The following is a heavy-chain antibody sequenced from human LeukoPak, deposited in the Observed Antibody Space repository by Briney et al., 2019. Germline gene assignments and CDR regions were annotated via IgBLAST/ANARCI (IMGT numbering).Heavy chain of an antibody. D-gene: IGHD1-1*01. CDR1: GYAFTAYY. Sequence: ASVKVSCKTSGYAFTAYYIHWVRQAPGQGLEWMGWIDPSNGGPNCAQKFQGRVTMTRDTSISTAYMELSRLTSDDTAVYYCAREVWKYDYWGQGTLVIVSS. V-gene: IGHV1-2*02. CDR2: IDPSNGGP. CDR3: AREVWKYDY. J-gene: IGHJ4*02.